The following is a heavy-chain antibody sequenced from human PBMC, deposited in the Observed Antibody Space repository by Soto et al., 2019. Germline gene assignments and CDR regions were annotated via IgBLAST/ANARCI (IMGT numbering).Heavy chain of an antibody. CDR1: GFTFSSYA. CDR2: ISGSGGIT. D-gene: IGHD1-1*01. J-gene: IGHJ6*03. Sequence: GGSLRLSCAASGFTFSSYAMSWVRQAPGKGLEWVSAISGSGGITYYADSVKGRFTISRDNSKNTLYLQMNSLRAEDTAVYYCARELERYYYYYMDVWGKGTTVTVSS. CDR3: ARELERYYYYYMDV. V-gene: IGHV3-23*01.